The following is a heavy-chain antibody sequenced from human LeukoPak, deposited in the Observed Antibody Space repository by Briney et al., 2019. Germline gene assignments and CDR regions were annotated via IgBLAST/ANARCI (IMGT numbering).Heavy chain of an antibody. D-gene: IGHD5-18*01. CDR3: ARGPVDTAFDY. CDR2: INHSGST. V-gene: IGHV4-34*01. Sequence: SETLSLTCAVYGGSFSGYYWSWIRQPPGKGLEWIGEINHSGSTNYNPSLKSRVTISVDTSKNQFSLKLSSVTAADTAVYYCARGPVDTAFDYWGQGTLVTVSS. CDR1: GGSFSGYY. J-gene: IGHJ4*02.